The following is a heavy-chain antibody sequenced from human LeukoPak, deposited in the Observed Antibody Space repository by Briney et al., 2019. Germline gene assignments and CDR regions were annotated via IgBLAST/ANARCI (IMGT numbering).Heavy chain of an antibody. CDR1: GGSISSHH. Sequence: PSETLSLTCTVFGGSISSHHWSWIRQPPGKGLEWIGYVYYSGSTNYNPSLNSRVTISVDKSKTQFSLKLNYVTAADTAMYYCSRVDFSHDAFDIWGRGTMVTVSS. D-gene: IGHD3/OR15-3a*01. CDR2: VYYSGST. J-gene: IGHJ3*02. CDR3: SRVDFSHDAFDI. V-gene: IGHV4-59*08.